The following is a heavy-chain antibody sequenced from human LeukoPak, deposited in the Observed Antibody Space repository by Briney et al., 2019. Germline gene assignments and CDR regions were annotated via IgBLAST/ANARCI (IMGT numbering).Heavy chain of an antibody. CDR3: ARAWGYGSGSPTDY. CDR2: INPNSVGT. CDR1: GCTYIGYY. D-gene: IGHD3-10*01. J-gene: IGHJ4*02. V-gene: IGHV1-2*02. Sequence: SVNDSCKASGCTYIGYYMHGVGPPRSRGGAGVGWINPNSVGTNYAQKFQGRVTMTRDTSISTAYMELSRLRSDDTAVYYCARAWGYGSGSPTDYWGQGTLVTVSS.